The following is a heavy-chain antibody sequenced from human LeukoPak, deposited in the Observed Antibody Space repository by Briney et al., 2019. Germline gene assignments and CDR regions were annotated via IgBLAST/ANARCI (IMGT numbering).Heavy chain of an antibody. V-gene: IGHV3-30*04. CDR3: ARDSVLWSSTSCPDY. D-gene: IGHD2-2*01. CDR2: ISYDGSNK. J-gene: IGHJ4*02. Sequence: GRSLRLSCAASGFTFSSYAMHWVRQAPGKGLERVAVISYDGSNKYYADSVKGRFTISRDNSKNTLYLQMNSLRAEDAAVYYCARDSVLWSSTSCPDYWGQGTLVTVSS. CDR1: GFTFSSYA.